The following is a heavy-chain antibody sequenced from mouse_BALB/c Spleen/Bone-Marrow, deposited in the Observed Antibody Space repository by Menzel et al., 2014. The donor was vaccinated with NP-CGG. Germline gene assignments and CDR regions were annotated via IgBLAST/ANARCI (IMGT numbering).Heavy chain of an antibody. Sequence: EVKVEESGGGLVQPGDSLRLSCATSGFTFSDFYMEWVRQPPGKRLEWIAASRNKAKYYTTEYSASVKGRFIVSRDTSQSFLYLQMNALRAEDTAIYYCARDVGYGNYFVYWGQGTLVTVSA. CDR1: GFTFSDFY. V-gene: IGHV7-1*02. D-gene: IGHD2-10*02. J-gene: IGHJ3*01. CDR2: SRNKAKYYTT. CDR3: ARDVGYGNYFVY.